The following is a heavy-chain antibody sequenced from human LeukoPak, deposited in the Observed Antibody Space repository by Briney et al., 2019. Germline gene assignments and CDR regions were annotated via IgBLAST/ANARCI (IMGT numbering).Heavy chain of an antibody. V-gene: IGHV4-34*01. CDR2: INHSGST. D-gene: IGHD1-1*01. J-gene: IGHJ4*02. CDR3: AGGYNIFDY. Sequence: SETLSLTCAVYGGSFSGYYWSWIRRPPGKGLEWIGEINHSGSTNYNPSLKSRVTISVDTSKNQFSLKLSSVTAADTAVYYCAGGYNIFDYWGQGTLVTVSS. CDR1: GGSFSGYY.